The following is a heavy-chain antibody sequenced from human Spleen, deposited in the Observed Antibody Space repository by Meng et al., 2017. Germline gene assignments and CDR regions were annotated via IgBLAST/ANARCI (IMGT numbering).Heavy chain of an antibody. Sequence: GESLKISCAASGFTFDDYGMSWVRQAPGKGLEWVSGINWNGGSTGYADSVKGRFTISRDNSKNSLSLQMNSLRAEDTAVYYCARPNWGRFDYWGQGTLVTVSS. CDR1: GFTFDDYG. J-gene: IGHJ4*02. V-gene: IGHV3-20*04. CDR3: ARPNWGRFDY. D-gene: IGHD7-27*01. CDR2: INWNGGST.